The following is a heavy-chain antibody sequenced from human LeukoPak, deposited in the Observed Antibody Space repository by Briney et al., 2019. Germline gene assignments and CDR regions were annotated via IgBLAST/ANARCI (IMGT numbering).Heavy chain of an antibody. V-gene: IGHV4-39*01. CDR1: GHPLNSSSYY. CDR3: ARLSCGGDCYCDY. Sequence: KPSETLSLPCAVSGHPLNSSSYYWGGIRPPPGKGGEWIGSIYYSGSTYYNPSLKSRVTISVDTSKNQFSLKLSSVTAADTAVYYCARLSCGGDCYCDYWGQGTLVTVSS. D-gene: IGHD2-21*02. J-gene: IGHJ4*02. CDR2: IYYSGST.